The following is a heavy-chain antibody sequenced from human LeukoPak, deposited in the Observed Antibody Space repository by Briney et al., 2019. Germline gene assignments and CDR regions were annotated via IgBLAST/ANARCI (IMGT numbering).Heavy chain of an antibody. J-gene: IGHJ4*02. CDR2: VKQDGSET. CDR3: ARVGSIAAAGTPDY. D-gene: IGHD6-13*01. Sequence: GGSLRLSCAASGFSFSRYWMSWVRQAPGKGLEWVANVKQDGSETSYVASVKGRFTTSRDNAKNSLYLQMNSLRAEDTAVYYCARVGSIAAAGTPDYWGQGTLVTVSS. V-gene: IGHV3-7*02. CDR1: GFSFSRYW.